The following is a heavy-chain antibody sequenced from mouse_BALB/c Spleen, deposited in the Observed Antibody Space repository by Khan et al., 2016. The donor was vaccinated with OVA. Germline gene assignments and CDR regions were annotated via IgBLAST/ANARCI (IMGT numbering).Heavy chain of an antibody. J-gene: IGHJ2*01. Sequence: EVQLQESGPGLVKPSQSLSLTCTVTGYSITSGYGWNWIRQFPGNKLEWMGYISYSGSTNYNPSLQSRISITRDPSKNQSFLQMNSLTTEDTATYYCTRTARIKYWGQGTTLTVSS. V-gene: IGHV3-2*02. CDR3: TRTARIKY. D-gene: IGHD1-2*01. CDR1: GYSITSGYG. CDR2: ISYSGST.